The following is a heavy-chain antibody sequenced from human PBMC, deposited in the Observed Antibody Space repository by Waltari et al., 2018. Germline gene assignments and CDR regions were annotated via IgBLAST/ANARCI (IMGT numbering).Heavy chain of an antibody. D-gene: IGHD3-10*01. CDR1: GFSISDYA. CDR2: IRVNGDSK. Sequence: EEQLLESGGGLVQPGGSLRLSCEVSGFSISDYAMAWVRQVPGKVLHWCSSIRVNGDSKYYAESGKGRVTISSDTAKNILYLQLNDLRVEDTALYYCATMADGGLGSWFFDSWGQGTLVTVSS. V-gene: IGHV3-23*01. CDR3: ATMADGGLGSWFFDS. J-gene: IGHJ4*02.